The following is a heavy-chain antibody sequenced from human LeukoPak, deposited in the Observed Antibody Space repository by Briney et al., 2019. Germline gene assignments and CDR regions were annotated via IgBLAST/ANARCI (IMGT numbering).Heavy chain of an antibody. CDR2: IKQDGSDK. V-gene: IGHV3-7*04. Sequence: GGSLRLSCAASGFTFSSYWMSWVRQAPGKGLEWVANIKQDGSDKYYVDSVKGRFTISRDNAKNSLYLQMNGLSAEDTAVYYCARDPYDGSWGLCYFDYWGQGNLVTVSS. CDR3: ARDPYDGSWGLCYFDY. D-gene: IGHD3-22*01. CDR1: GFTFSSYW. J-gene: IGHJ4*02.